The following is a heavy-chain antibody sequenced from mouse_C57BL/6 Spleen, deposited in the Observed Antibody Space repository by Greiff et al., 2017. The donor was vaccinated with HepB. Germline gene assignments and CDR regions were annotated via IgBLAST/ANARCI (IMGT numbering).Heavy chain of an antibody. Sequence: VMLVESGPELVKPGASVKISCKASGYAFSSSWMNWVKQRPGKGLEWIGRIYPGDGDTNYNGKFKGKATLTADKSSSTAYMQLSSLTSEDSAVYFCAKLKTGTNFDVWGTGTTVTVSS. J-gene: IGHJ1*03. CDR2: IYPGDGDT. CDR1: GYAFSSSW. V-gene: IGHV1-82*01. D-gene: IGHD4-1*01. CDR3: AKLKTGTNFDV.